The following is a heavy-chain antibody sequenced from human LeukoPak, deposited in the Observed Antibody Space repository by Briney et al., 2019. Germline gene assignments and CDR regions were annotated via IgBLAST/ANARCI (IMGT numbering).Heavy chain of an antibody. CDR2: INHSGST. Sequence: SETLSLTCAVYGGSFSGYYWSWIRQPPGKGLEWIGEINHSGSTNYNPSLKSRVTISVDTSKNQFSLKLSSVTAADTAVYYCARGWIFAVAAFYYYYGMDAWGKGTTVTVSS. V-gene: IGHV4-34*01. CDR1: GGSFSGYY. D-gene: IGHD6-19*01. J-gene: IGHJ6*04. CDR3: ARGWIFAVAAFYYYYGMDA.